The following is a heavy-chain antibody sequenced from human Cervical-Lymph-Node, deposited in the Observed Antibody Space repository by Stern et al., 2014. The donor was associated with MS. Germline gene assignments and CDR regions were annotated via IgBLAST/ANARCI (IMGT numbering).Heavy chain of an antibody. J-gene: IGHJ4*02. D-gene: IGHD3-9*01. CDR3: AREYDILTGYYFDY. CDR1: GFTFSSYG. CDR2: IWYDGSNK. Sequence: VQLVESGGGVVQPGRSLRLSCAASGFTFSSYGMHWVRQAPCKGLEWVAVIWYDGSNKYYADSVKGRFTISRDNSKNTLYLQMNSLRAEDTAVYYCAREYDILTGYYFDYWGQGTLVTVSS. V-gene: IGHV3-33*01.